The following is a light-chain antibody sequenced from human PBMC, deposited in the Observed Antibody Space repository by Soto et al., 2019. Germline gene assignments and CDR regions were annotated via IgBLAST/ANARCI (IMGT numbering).Light chain of an antibody. Sequence: DIQMTQSPSSLCASVGDRVTITCRASQNIYYYLSWYQQKPGKAPKLLISAASSLQSGVPSRFSGSGSGADFTLTISTLQPEDSATYFCQQSYSIPRTFGQWTKLEIK. CDR1: QNIYYY. J-gene: IGKJ2*01. CDR2: AAS. V-gene: IGKV1-39*01. CDR3: QQSYSIPRT.